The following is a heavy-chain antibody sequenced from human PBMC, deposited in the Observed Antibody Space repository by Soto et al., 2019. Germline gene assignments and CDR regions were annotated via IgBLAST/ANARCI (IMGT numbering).Heavy chain of an antibody. V-gene: IGHV3-30*18. CDR1: GFTFSSYG. D-gene: IGHD2-15*01. Sequence: GGSLRLSCAASGFTFSSYGMHWVRQAPGKGLEWVAVISYDGSNKYYADSVKGRFTISRDNSKNTLYLQMNSLRAEDTAVYYCAKVGCSGGSCYGTYFDYWGQGTLVTVSS. CDR3: AKVGCSGGSCYGTYFDY. CDR2: ISYDGSNK. J-gene: IGHJ4*02.